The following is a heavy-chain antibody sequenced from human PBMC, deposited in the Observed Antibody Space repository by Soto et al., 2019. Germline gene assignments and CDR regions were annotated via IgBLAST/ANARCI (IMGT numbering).Heavy chain of an antibody. D-gene: IGHD3-22*01. CDR2: LHQDGHEK. CDR1: GFMFTSHW. CDR3: ARDGSGHYYDTTGYRGYFFDH. J-gene: IGHJ4*02. Sequence: EVQLVESGGGLVQPGGSLRLSCEASGFMFTSHWMTWVRQAPGKGLEWVPSLHQDGHEKYYVDPVKARFTISRDNTRDSLFLQMNSLRAEDTAVYYCARDGSGHYYDTTGYRGYFFDHWGQGALVTVSS. V-gene: IGHV3-7*01.